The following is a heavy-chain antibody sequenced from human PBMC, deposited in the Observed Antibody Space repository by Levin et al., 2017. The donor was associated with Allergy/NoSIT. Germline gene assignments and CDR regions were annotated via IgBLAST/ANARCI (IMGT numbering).Heavy chain of an antibody. CDR1: GFSFRSFG. V-gene: IGHV3-30*18. J-gene: IGHJ4*02. D-gene: IGHD6-13*01. CDR3: AKDVVLCTSSWSSDF. CDR2: ISYDGSDK. Sequence: GESLKISCAASGFSFRSFGMHWVRQAPGKGLGWVAVISYDGSDKYYADSVKGRFTISRDNSKNTLYLQRNSLRSEDAAVYYCAKDVVLCTSSWSSDFWGQGTLVTVSS.